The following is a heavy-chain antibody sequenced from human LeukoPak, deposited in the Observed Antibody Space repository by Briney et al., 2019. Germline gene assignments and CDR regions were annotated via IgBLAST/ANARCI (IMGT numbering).Heavy chain of an antibody. CDR1: GGSISSSSYY. J-gene: IGHJ1*01. CDR3: AKVLLWFGEYFQH. V-gene: IGHV4-39*07. CDR2: IYHSGST. D-gene: IGHD3-10*01. Sequence: PSETLSLTCTVSGGSISSSSYYWGWIRQPPGKGLEWIGSIYHSGSTYYNPSLKSRVTISVDTSKNQFSLKLSSVTAADTAVYYCAKVLLWFGEYFQHWGQGTLVTVSS.